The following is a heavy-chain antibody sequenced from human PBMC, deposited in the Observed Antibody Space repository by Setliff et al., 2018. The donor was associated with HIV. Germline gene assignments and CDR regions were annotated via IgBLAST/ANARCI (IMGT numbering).Heavy chain of an antibody. CDR3: ARAGMIFGVGSYYFNY. D-gene: IGHD3-3*01. CDR2: IYSGGST. J-gene: IGHJ4*02. Sequence: GGSLRLSCAASGFTVSSNYMSWVRQAPGKGLEWVSVIYSGGSTYYADSVKGRFTISRDNSKNSLYLQMNSLRAEDTAVYYCARAGMIFGVGSYYFNYWGQGTLVTVSS. V-gene: IGHV3-53*01. CDR1: GFTVSSNY.